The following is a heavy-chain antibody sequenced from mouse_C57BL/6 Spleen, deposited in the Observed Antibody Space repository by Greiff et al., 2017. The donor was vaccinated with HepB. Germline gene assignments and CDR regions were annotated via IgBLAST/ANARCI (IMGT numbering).Heavy chain of an antibody. Sequence: QVQLKQPGAELVKPGASVKMSCKASGYTFTSYWITWVKQRPGQGLEWIGDIYPGSGSTNYNEKFKSKATLTVDTSSSTAYMQLSSLTSEDSAVYYCARQGGGYFDVWGTGTTVTVSS. CDR2: IYPGSGST. CDR1: GYTFTSYW. D-gene: IGHD1-1*02. V-gene: IGHV1-55*01. J-gene: IGHJ1*03. CDR3: ARQGGGYFDV.